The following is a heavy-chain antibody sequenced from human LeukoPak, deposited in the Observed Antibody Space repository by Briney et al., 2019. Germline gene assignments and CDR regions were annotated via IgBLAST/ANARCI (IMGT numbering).Heavy chain of an antibody. V-gene: IGHV3-11*01. Sequence: GGSLRLSCAASGFTFSDYYMSWIRQASGKGLEWVSYISSSGSTIYYADSVKGRFTISRDNAKNSLYLQMNSLRAEDTAVYYCARVPIVVVPAATHRTLYYYYGMDVWGQGTTVTVSS. CDR3: ARVPIVVVPAATHRTLYYYYGMDV. D-gene: IGHD2-2*01. J-gene: IGHJ6*02. CDR2: ISSSGSTI. CDR1: GFTFSDYY.